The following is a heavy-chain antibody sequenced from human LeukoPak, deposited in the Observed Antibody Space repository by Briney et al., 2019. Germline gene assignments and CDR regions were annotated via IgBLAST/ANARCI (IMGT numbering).Heavy chain of an antibody. CDR1: GFTFSDYW. CDR2: IRQDGGEK. V-gene: IGHV3-7*01. CDR3: ARDWRSSGYGLGY. D-gene: IGHD3-22*01. Sequence: GGSLRLSCAVSGFTFSDYWMNWVRQAPRKGLEWVASIRQDGGEKSYVDSVKGRFTISRDNAKNTLYLQMNSLRAEDTAVYYSARDWRSSGYGLGYWGQGTLVTVSS. J-gene: IGHJ4*02.